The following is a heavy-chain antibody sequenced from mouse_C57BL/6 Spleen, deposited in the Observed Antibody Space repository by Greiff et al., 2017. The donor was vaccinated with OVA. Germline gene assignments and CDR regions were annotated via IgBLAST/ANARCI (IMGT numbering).Heavy chain of an antibody. J-gene: IGHJ3*01. Sequence: VHLVESGPGLVAPSQSLSITCTVSGFSLTSYGVSWVRQPPGKGLEWLGVIWGDGSTNYHSGLISRLSISKDNSKCQVFLQPNSLRTDHTATYYCASQGDGYPFAYWGQGTLVTVSA. D-gene: IGHD2-3*01. V-gene: IGHV2-3*01. CDR3: ASQGDGYPFAY. CDR2: IWGDGST. CDR1: GFSLTSYG.